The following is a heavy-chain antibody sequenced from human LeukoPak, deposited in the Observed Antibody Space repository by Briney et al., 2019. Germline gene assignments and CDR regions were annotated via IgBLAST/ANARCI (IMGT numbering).Heavy chain of an antibody. CDR3: ARGGIAVAANSVYYMDV. D-gene: IGHD6-19*01. CDR2: ISSSSSTI. V-gene: IGHV3-48*01. Sequence: GGSLRLSCAASGFTFSSYSMNWVRQAPGKGLEWVSYISSSSSTIYYADSVKGRFTISRDNAKNSLYLQMNSLRAEDTAVYYCARGGIAVAANSVYYMDVWGKGTTVTVSS. J-gene: IGHJ6*03. CDR1: GFTFSSYS.